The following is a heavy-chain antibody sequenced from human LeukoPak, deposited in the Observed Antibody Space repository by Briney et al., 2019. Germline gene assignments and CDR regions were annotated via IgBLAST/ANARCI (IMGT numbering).Heavy chain of an antibody. J-gene: IGHJ3*01. CDR1: GGTFRSYA. CDR3: ARDDPFYSDGSGGDLT. CDR2: IIPIFNRT. D-gene: IGHD2-21*02. Sequence: SVKVSCKASGGTFRSYAINWVRQAPGQGLEWMGRIIPIFNRTNYAQNFQGRATITTDESTSTAYMELSSLRSDDTAIYYCARDDPFYSDGSGGDLTWGQGTMVTVSS. V-gene: IGHV1-69*05.